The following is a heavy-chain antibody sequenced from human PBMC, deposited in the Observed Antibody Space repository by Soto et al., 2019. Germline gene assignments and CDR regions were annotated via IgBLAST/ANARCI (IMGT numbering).Heavy chain of an antibody. D-gene: IGHD6-19*01. V-gene: IGHV1-3*01. CDR2: INAGNGNT. CDR3: ARVVAVAGTGWFDP. Sequence: GASVMVSCKASGYTFTSSAMHWVRQAAGQRLEWMGWINAGNGNTKYSQKFQGRVTITRDTSASTAYIELSSLRSEDTAVYYCARVVAVAGTGWFDPWGQGALVTVSS. CDR1: GYTFTSSA. J-gene: IGHJ5*02.